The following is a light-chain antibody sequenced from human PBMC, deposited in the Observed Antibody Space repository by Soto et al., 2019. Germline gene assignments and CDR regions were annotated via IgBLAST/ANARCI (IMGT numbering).Light chain of an antibody. J-gene: IGLJ3*02. V-gene: IGLV1-44*01. CDR1: SSNIGSNT. Sequence: QSVLTQPPSRSGTPGQRVTMSCSGGSSNIGSNTVSWYQQFPGMAPKLLINTNNQRPSGVPDRFSGSKSGTSASLAINGLQSEDEADYYCAAWDDSLRGWVFGGGTKVTVL. CDR2: TNN. CDR3: AAWDDSLRGWV.